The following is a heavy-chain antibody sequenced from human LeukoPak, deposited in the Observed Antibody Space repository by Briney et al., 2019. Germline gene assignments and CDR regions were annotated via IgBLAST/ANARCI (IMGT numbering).Heavy chain of an antibody. CDR3: ARDGVVVVVAATRWFDP. D-gene: IGHD2-15*01. V-gene: IGHV3-7*01. CDR2: IKQDGSEK. J-gene: IGHJ5*02. CDR1: GGSISSSSYY. Sequence: PSETLSLTCTVSGGSISSSSYYRGWIRQPPGKGLEWVANIKQDGSEKYYVDSVKGRFTISRDNAKNSLYLQMNSLRAEDTAVYYCARDGVVVVVAATRWFDPWGQGTLVTVSS.